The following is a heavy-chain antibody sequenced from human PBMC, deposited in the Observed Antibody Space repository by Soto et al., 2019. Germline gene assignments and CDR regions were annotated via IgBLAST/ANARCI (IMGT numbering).Heavy chain of an antibody. Sequence: QVQLVQSGAEVKKPGASVKVSCKASGYTFTNYGISWVRQAPGQGLEWMGWVSGYNGNTNYAQKLWGRDTMTTDTSTSTAYMELRTLRSDDTAVYYCARDEGSHGFDSWGQGTLVTVSS. CDR2: VSGYNGNT. V-gene: IGHV1-18*04. CDR3: ARDEGSHGFDS. D-gene: IGHD6-19*01. CDR1: GYTFTNYG. J-gene: IGHJ4*02.